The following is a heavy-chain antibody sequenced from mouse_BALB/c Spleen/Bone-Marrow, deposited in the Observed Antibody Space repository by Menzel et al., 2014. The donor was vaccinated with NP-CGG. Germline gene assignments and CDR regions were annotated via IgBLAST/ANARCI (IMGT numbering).Heavy chain of an antibody. Sequence: VQLQQSGPGLVQPSQSLSITCTVSGFSLTSYGVHWVRQSPGKGLEWLGVIWSGGSTGYNAAFKSRLSISKDNSKSQVFFKMNSLQPNDTAIYYCARMDRSSYAMDYWGQGTSVTVSS. CDR3: ARMDRSSYAMDY. D-gene: IGHD2-14*01. J-gene: IGHJ4*01. CDR2: IWSGGST. CDR1: GFSLTSYG. V-gene: IGHV2-2*02.